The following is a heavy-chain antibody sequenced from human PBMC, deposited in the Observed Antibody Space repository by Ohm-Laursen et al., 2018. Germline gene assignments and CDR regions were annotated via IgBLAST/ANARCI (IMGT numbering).Heavy chain of an antibody. CDR3: ARDFETGAGYYYYGMDV. V-gene: IGHV1-18*01. CDR1: GYTFPSYG. D-gene: IGHD7-27*01. J-gene: IGHJ6*02. CDR2: ISAYNGNT. Sequence: GASVKVSCKASGYTFPSYGISWVRQAPGQGLEGMGWISAYNGNTNYAQKLQGRVTMTTDTSTSTAYMELRSLRSDDTAVYYCARDFETGAGYYYYGMDVWGQGTTVTVSS.